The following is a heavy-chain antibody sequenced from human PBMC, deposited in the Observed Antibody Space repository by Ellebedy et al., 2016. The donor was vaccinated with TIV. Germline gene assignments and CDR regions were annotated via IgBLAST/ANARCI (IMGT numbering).Heavy chain of an antibody. CDR2: IYYSGST. D-gene: IGHD3-16*01. J-gene: IGHJ6*02. CDR1: GGSISSGGYY. V-gene: IGHV4-31*03. CDR3: ALGVTTRFGLDV. Sequence: SETLSLTCTVSGGSISSGGYYWSWIRQHPGKGLEWIGYIYYSGSTYYNPSLKSRVTISADTSKNQLSLKLSSVTAADTAVYFCALGVTTRFGLDVWGQGTTVTVSS.